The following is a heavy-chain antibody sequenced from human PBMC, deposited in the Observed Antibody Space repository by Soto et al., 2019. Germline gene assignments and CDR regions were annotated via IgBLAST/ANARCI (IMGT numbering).Heavy chain of an antibody. J-gene: IGHJ4*02. CDR2: IIPILGIA. CDR3: ARGYYDSSGYLVH. V-gene: IGHV1-69*02. CDR1: GGTFSSYT. D-gene: IGHD3-22*01. Sequence: QVQLVQSGAEVKKPGSSVKVSCKASGGTFSSYTISWVRQAPGQGLEWMGRIIPILGIANYAQKFQARVTITADKSTSTAYMELSSLRSEDTAVYYCARGYYDSSGYLVHWGQGTLVTVSS.